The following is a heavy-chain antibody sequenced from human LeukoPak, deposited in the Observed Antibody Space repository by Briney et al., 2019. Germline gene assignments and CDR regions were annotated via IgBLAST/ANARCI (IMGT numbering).Heavy chain of an antibody. Sequence: SETLSLTCTVSGGSISSGGYYWSWIRQHPGKGLEWIGYIYYSGSTYYNPSLKSRVTISVDPSKNQFSLKLSSVTAAATAVYYCARGYYYGSGSHAFDIWGQGTMVTVSS. CDR2: IYYSGST. D-gene: IGHD3-10*01. CDR3: ARGYYYGSGSHAFDI. CDR1: GGSISSGGYY. V-gene: IGHV4-31*03. J-gene: IGHJ3*02.